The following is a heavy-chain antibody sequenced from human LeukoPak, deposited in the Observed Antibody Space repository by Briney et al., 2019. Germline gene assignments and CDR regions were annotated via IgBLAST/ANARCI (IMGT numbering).Heavy chain of an antibody. CDR3: ARSRPYCSGGSCTEDDAFDI. J-gene: IGHJ3*02. Sequence: SVKFSCKASVGTFSSYAISWVRQAPGQGLEWMGRIITILGIANSAQKFQGRVTITADKSTSTAYMELSSLRSEDTAVYYCARSRPYCSGGSCTEDDAFDIWGQGAMVTVSS. D-gene: IGHD2-15*01. CDR2: IITILGIA. V-gene: IGHV1-69*04. CDR1: VGTFSSYA.